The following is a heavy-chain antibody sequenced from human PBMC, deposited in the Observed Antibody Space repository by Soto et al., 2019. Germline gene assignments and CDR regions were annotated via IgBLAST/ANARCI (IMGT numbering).Heavy chain of an antibody. J-gene: IGHJ4*02. V-gene: IGHV5-10-1*01. D-gene: IGHD6-19*01. CDR3: ARRIAVDVAGFDY. Sequence: PSFQGHVTFSADKSINTAYLQWSSLKASDTAIYYCARRIAVDVAGFDYWGQGTLVTVSS.